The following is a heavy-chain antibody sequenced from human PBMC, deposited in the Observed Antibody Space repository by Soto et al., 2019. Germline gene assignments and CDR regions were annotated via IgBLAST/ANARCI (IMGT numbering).Heavy chain of an antibody. V-gene: IGHV1-3*01. CDR1: GYTFTSYA. Sequence: GASVKVSCKASGYTFTSYAMHWVRQAPGQRLEWMGWINAGNGNTKYSQKFQGRVTITRDTSASTAYMELSGLRSEDTAVYYCATQHGRDGYNYSFDYWGQGTLVTVSS. J-gene: IGHJ4*02. CDR2: INAGNGNT. CDR3: ATQHGRDGYNYSFDY. D-gene: IGHD5-12*01.